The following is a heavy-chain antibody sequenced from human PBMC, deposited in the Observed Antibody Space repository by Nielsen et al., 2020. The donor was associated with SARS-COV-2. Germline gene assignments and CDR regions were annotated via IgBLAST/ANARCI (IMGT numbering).Heavy chain of an antibody. V-gene: IGHV3-9*01. CDR1: GFTFDDYA. Sequence: GGSLRLSCAASGFTFDDYAMHWVRQAPGKGLEWVSGISWNSGNIGYADSVKGRFTISRDNAKNSLYLQMNSLRAEDTALYYCTQATDILTDYRTQVQYFQHWGQGTLVTVSS. CDR2: ISWNSGNI. CDR3: TQATDILTDYRTQVQYFQH. J-gene: IGHJ1*01. D-gene: IGHD3-9*01.